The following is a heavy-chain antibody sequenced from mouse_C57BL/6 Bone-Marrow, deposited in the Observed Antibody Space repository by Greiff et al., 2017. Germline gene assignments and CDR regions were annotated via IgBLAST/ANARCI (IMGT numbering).Heavy chain of an antibody. CDR1: GYTFTDYY. CDR3: ARGGMGYDMDD. V-gene: IGHV1-19*01. CDR2: INPYNGGT. Sequence: VQLQQSGPVLVKPGASVKMSCKASGYTFTDYYMNWVKQSHGKSLEWIGVINPYNGGTSYNQKFKGKATLTVDKASSTAYVELDSLTSEDAAVYYCARGGMGYDMDDWGQGTSVTVSS. J-gene: IGHJ4*01.